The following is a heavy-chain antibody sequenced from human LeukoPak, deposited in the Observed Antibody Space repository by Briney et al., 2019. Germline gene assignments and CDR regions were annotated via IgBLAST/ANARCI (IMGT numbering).Heavy chain of an antibody. CDR2: INTNTGNP. CDR1: GYTFTSYA. V-gene: IGHV7-4-1*02. D-gene: IGHD6-13*01. J-gene: IGHJ4*02. CDR3: AREYSSSWYSYFDY. Sequence: GASVKVSCKASGYTFTSYAMNWVRQAPGQGLEWMGWINTNTGNPTYAQGFTGRFVFSLDTSVSTAYLQISSLKAEDTAVYYCAREYSSSWYSYFDYWGQGTLVTVSS.